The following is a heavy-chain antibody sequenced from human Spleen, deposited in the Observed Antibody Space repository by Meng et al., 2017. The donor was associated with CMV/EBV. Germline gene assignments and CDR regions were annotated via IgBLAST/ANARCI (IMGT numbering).Heavy chain of an antibody. J-gene: IGHJ4*02. D-gene: IGHD1-26*01. CDR1: GYTVTGYY. CDR3: ARSRIVGANFDY. Sequence: SCKASGYTVTGYYMHWVRKAPGQGLEGMGWINPNSGGTNYAQKFQGRVTMTRDTSISTAYMELSRLRSDDTAVYYCARSRIVGANFDYWGQGTLVTVSS. CDR2: INPNSGGT. V-gene: IGHV1-2*02.